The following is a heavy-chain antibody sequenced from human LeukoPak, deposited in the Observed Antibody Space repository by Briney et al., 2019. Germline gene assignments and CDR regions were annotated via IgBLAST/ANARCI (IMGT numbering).Heavy chain of an antibody. CDR1: AFTFDDYG. J-gene: IGHJ4*02. Sequence: GGSLRLSCAASAFTFDDYGMSWVRQAPGKGLEWVSGINWDGGSTGYADSVKGRFSISRDNAKNSLYLQMNSLRAEDTALYYCARDLEFDFWSGYYMEGDYWGQGTLVTVSS. CDR3: ARDLEFDFWSGYYMEGDY. D-gene: IGHD3-3*01. CDR2: INWDGGST. V-gene: IGHV3-20*04.